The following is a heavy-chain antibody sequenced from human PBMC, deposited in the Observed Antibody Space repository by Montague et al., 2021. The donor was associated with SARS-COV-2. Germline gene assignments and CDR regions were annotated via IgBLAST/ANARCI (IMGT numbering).Heavy chain of an antibody. CDR1: GGSISSSDSY. Sequence: SETLSLTCTVSGGSISSSDSYWGWIRQPPGKGLEWIGNIYYSGTTYYNPSLKSRITMAVDTSKNQLSLNLISVTAADTAVYFCVRMGAAHRPNNWFDPWGQGALVTVSS. V-gene: IGHV4-39*01. CDR3: VRMGAAHRPNNWFDP. D-gene: IGHD1-26*01. CDR2: IYYSGTT. J-gene: IGHJ5*02.